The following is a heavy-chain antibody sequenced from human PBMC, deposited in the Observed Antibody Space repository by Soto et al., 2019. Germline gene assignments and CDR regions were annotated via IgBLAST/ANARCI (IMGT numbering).Heavy chain of an antibody. J-gene: IGHJ3*02. CDR1: GGTFSSYA. V-gene: IGHV1-69*13. CDR3: ARARLSYYYDSSGRIDAFDI. Sequence: SVKVSCKVSGGTFSSYAISWVRQAPGQGLEWMGGIIPIFGTANYAQKFQGRVTITADESTSTAYMELSSLRSEDTAVYYCARARLSYYYDSSGRIDAFDIWGQGTMVTVSS. D-gene: IGHD3-22*01. CDR2: IIPIFGTA.